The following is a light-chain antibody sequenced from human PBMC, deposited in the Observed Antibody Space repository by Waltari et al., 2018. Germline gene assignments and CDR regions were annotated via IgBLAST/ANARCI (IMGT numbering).Light chain of an antibody. CDR1: QSLLHRDGLTY. J-gene: IGKJ1*01. Sequence: VMSQTPLSLYVTPGQPASISCKSSQSLLHRDGLTYFYWFLQKPGQSPQLLIYAVSSLFTGVPTKFSGSGSETDFTLKISQVEPEDVGVYYCMQGLHLPRTFGEGTKVE. V-gene: IGKV2-29*02. CDR3: MQGLHLPRT. CDR2: AVS.